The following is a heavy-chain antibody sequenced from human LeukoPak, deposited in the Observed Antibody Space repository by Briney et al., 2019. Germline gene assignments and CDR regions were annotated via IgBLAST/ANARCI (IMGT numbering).Heavy chain of an antibody. CDR1: GFTFINAW. J-gene: IGHJ4*02. V-gene: IGHV3-15*01. Sequence: GGSLRLSCTASGFTFINAWMGWARQTPGKGLEWVGRSKGKSDGGTIDYAAPVKGRFTISRDDSKNMLSLQMNSLKSEDTAKYFCITDRGISARPLFDYWGQGILVTVSS. CDR2: SKGKSDGGTI. D-gene: IGHD6-6*01. CDR3: ITDRGISARPLFDY.